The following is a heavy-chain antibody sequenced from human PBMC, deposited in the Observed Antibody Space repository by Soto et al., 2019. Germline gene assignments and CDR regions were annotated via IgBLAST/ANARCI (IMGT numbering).Heavy chain of an antibody. CDR2: IIPIFGTA. V-gene: IGHV1-69*13. J-gene: IGHJ3*02. CDR1: GGTFSSYA. CDR3: ASLYQLPSVHDAFDI. D-gene: IGHD2-2*01. Sequence: ASVKVSCKASGGTFSSYAISWVRQAPGQGLEWMGGIIPIFGTANYAQKFQGRVTITADESTSTAYMELSSLRSEDTAVYYCASLYQLPSVHDAFDIWGQGTMVTVSS.